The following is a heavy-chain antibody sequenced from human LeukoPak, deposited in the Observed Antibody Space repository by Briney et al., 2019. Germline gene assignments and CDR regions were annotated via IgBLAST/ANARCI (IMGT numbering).Heavy chain of an antibody. CDR1: GFTFSSHA. CDR3: AREGISRKMDFDY. Sequence: GGSLRLSCAASGFTFSSHAMSWVRQAPEKGLEWVSSITNDNYDTFYADSVKGRFTISRDESKNTLYLQMKSLRAEDTAVYYCAREGISRKMDFDYWGQGTLVTVSS. V-gene: IGHV3-23*01. CDR2: ITNDNYDT. J-gene: IGHJ4*02. D-gene: IGHD2/OR15-2a*01.